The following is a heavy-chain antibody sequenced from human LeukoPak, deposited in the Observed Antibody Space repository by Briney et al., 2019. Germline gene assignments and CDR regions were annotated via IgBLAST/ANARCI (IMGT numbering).Heavy chain of an antibody. CDR3: ARVPYNGYWYFDY. V-gene: IGHV4-59*01. CDR1: GGSISNSY. Sequence: SETLSLTCTVSGGSISNSYWSWIRQPPGKGLEWIGYIYYSRSTNYNPSLKSRVTISVDTSKNQVSLNLRSVTAADTAVYYCARVPYNGYWYFDYWGQGTQVTVSS. J-gene: IGHJ4*02. D-gene: IGHD5-12*01. CDR2: IYYSRST.